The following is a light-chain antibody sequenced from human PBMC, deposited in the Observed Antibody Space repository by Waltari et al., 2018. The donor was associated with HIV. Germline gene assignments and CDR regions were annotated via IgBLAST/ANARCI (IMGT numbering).Light chain of an antibody. CDR3: QQTFSAPFT. CDR1: QKKFTH. J-gene: IGKJ3*01. Sequence: DIQMTQSPSSLPASVGDRLTLTCRARQKKFTHLSWNQKNPRKAPRLLMCAASILQSGVPARFSGSGSGADFTLTISSLQPEDFGTYYCQQTFSAPFTFGPGTTVDIK. V-gene: IGKV1-39*01. CDR2: AAS.